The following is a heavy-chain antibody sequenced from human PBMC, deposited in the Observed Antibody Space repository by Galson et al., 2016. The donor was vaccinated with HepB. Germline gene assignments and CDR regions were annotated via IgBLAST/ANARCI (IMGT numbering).Heavy chain of an antibody. CDR2: ISGSGGTT. CDR1: GFTFNTYA. V-gene: IGHV3-23*01. CDR3: AKDAPSGRVVTGTWDS. Sequence: SLRLSCAASGFTFNTYAMSWVRQAPGKGLEWVSAISGSGGTTYSADSVKGRFTLSRDNSKNTLYLQMNSLRAEDTAVYYCAKDAPSGRVVTGTWDSWGQGTLVTVSS. J-gene: IGHJ4*02. D-gene: IGHD2-21*02.